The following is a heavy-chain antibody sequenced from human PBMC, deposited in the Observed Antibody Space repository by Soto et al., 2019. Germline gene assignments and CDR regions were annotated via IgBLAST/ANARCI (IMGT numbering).Heavy chain of an antibody. CDR2: IKQDGSEK. D-gene: IGHD1-26*01. J-gene: IGHJ5*02. CDR3: AKVFGVGATTYNWFDP. Sequence: GGSLRLSCAASGFTFSSYWMSWVRQAPGKGLEWVANIKQDGSEKYYVDSVKGRFTISRDNAKNSLYLQMNSLRAEDTAVYYCAKVFGVGATTYNWFDPWGQGTLVTVSS. V-gene: IGHV3-7*01. CDR1: GFTFSSYW.